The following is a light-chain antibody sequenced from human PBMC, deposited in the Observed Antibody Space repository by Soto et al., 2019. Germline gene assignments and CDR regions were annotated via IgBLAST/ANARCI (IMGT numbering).Light chain of an antibody. CDR2: GAS. CDR1: QSLYSGY. V-gene: IGKV3D-15*01. CDR3: QQYDNWPPT. Sequence: EIVLTQSPGTLSLSPGERATLSCRASQSLYSGYLAWYQQKPGQAPKLLIYGASTRATGIPARFSGSGSGTEFTLTINSLQSEDFVVYYCQQYDNWPPTFGQGTRLEIK. J-gene: IGKJ5*01.